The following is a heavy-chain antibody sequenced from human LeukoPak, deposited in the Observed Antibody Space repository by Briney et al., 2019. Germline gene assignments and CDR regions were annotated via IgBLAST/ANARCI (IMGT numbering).Heavy chain of an antibody. Sequence: SETLSLTCAVYGGSFSGYYWSWIRQPPGKGLEWIGEINHSGSTNYNPSLKSRVTISVDTSKNQFSLKLSSVAAADTAVYYCARLPDDSSGYYYVFDYWGQGTLVTVSS. V-gene: IGHV4-34*01. D-gene: IGHD3-22*01. CDR3: ARLPDDSSGYYYVFDY. J-gene: IGHJ4*02. CDR1: GGSFSGYY. CDR2: INHSGST.